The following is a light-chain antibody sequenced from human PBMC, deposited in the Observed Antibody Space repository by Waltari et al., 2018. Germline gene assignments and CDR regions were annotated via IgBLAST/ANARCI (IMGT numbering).Light chain of an antibody. CDR1: SSDVGTHQR. J-gene: IGLJ2*01. CDR2: AVS. Sequence: QSALTQPASVSGSPGQSITTSCTGTSSDVGTHQRVSWYQQHPGKAPKLLIYAVSKRPSGVSDRFSGSKSGDMASLTISGLQPEDEAEYFCSSYAGSSKGVFGGGTKVTVL. CDR3: SSYAGSSKGV. V-gene: IGLV2-23*02.